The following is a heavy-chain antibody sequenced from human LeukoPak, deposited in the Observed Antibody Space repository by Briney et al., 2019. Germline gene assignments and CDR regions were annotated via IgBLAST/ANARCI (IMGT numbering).Heavy chain of an antibody. Sequence: PGGSLRLSCAASGFTFSSYSMNWVRQAPGKGLEWVSYISSSGSTIYYADSVKGRFAISRDNAKNSLYLQMNSLRAEDTAVYYCARAVTAMPLDYWGQGTLVTVSS. CDR1: GFTFSSYS. J-gene: IGHJ4*02. CDR3: ARAVTAMPLDY. V-gene: IGHV3-48*04. CDR2: ISSSGSTI. D-gene: IGHD5-18*01.